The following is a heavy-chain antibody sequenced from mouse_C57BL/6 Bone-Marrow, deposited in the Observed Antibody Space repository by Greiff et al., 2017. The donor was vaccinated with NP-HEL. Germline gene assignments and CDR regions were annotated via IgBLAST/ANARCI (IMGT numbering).Heavy chain of an antibody. CDR3: TTHITTVVEGYFDY. CDR2: IDPENGDT. Sequence: EVQLQESGAELVRPGASVKLSCTASGFNIKDDYMHWVKQRPEQGLEWIGWIDPENGDTEYASKFQGKATITADTSSNTAYLQLSSLTSEDTAVYYCTTHITTVVEGYFDYWGQGTTLTVSS. J-gene: IGHJ2*01. V-gene: IGHV14-4*01. D-gene: IGHD1-1*01. CDR1: GFNIKDDY.